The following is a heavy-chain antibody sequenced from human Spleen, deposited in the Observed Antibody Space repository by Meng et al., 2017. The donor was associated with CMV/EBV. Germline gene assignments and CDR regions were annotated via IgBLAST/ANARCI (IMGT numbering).Heavy chain of an antibody. Sequence: YGGSFSGYYWSWIRQPPGKGLEWIGGINHSGSTNYNPSLKSRVTISVDTSKNQFSLKLSSVTAADTAVYYCARYCSSTSCYRKGGDYWGQGTLVTVSS. CDR3: ARYCSSTSCYRKGGDY. D-gene: IGHD2-2*02. V-gene: IGHV4-34*01. CDR2: INHSGST. J-gene: IGHJ4*02. CDR1: GGSFSGYY.